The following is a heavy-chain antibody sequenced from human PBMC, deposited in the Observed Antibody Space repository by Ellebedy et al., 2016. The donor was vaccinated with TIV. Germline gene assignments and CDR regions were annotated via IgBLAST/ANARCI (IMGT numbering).Heavy chain of an antibody. D-gene: IGHD3-9*01. V-gene: IGHV3-9*03. J-gene: IGHJ5*02. CDR2: IIWSSGVI. CDR1: GFTFDDYA. CDR3: AKAEGTLLRQHDWILNH. Sequence: PGGSLRLSCAASGFTFDDYAMHWVRQVPGKGLEWVSGIIWSSGVIAYADSVKGRFTISRDNAKKSLYLQMNGLRPEDMALYYCAKAEGTLLRQHDWILNHWGQGTLVTVSS.